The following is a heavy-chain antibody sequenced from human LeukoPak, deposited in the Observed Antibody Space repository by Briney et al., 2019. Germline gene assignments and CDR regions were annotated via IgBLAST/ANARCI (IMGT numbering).Heavy chain of an antibody. Sequence: GGSLRLSCAASGFTFSSYAMSWVRQAPGKGLEWVSAISDSGGNTYYADPVKGRLTISRDNSKNTLYLQMNSLRAEDTAVYYCAASRKWELLLDFDYWGQGTLVTVSS. V-gene: IGHV3-23*01. CDR2: ISDSGGNT. CDR1: GFTFSSYA. D-gene: IGHD1-26*01. J-gene: IGHJ4*02. CDR3: AASRKWELLLDFDY.